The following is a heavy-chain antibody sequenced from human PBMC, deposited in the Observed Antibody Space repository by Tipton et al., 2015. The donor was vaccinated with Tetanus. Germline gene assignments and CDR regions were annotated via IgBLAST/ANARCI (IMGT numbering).Heavy chain of an antibody. V-gene: IGHV1-18*04. CDR1: GYTFNSYG. D-gene: IGHD3-10*01. Sequence: QLVQSGAEVKKPGDSVKVSCKASGYTFNSYGISWVRQTPGRGLEWMGRISAYNGNTSYAQKLQGRVTMTPDPSTSTAYLELRSLRSDDWAVYYCARQGVRTSGWFFDCWGQGTLATVSS. CDR3: ARQGVRTSGWFFDC. J-gene: IGHJ4*02. CDR2: ISAYNGNT.